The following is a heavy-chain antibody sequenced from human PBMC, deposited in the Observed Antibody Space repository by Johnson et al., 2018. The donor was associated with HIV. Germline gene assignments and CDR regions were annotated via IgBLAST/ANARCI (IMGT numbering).Heavy chain of an antibody. CDR2: ITGDGGRT. V-gene: IGHV3-23*01. CDR1: GFTFSTNA. J-gene: IGHJ3*02. D-gene: IGHD3-10*01. Sequence: SGGGLVQPGGSLRLSCAASGFTFSTNAMSWVRQAPGKGLEWVSVITGDGGRTHYADSLRGRFIISRDNSKNTVYLQMNSLRAEDMAVYYCAKALRTGTPNDAFDIWGQGTVVTISS. CDR3: AKALRTGTPNDAFDI.